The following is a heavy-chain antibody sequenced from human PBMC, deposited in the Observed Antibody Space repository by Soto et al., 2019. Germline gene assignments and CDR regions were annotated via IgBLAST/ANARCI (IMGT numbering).Heavy chain of an antibody. CDR3: ARGRGTMVRGATTLFYYYYYGMDV. J-gene: IGHJ6*02. D-gene: IGHD3-10*01. V-gene: IGHV4-34*01. Sequence: KPSETLSLTCAVYGGSFSGYYWSWIRQPPGKGLEWIGEINHSGSTNYNPSLKSRVTISVDTSKNQFSLKLSSVTAADTAVYYCARGRGTMVRGATTLFYYYYYGMDVWGQGTTVTVSS. CDR1: GGSFSGYY. CDR2: INHSGST.